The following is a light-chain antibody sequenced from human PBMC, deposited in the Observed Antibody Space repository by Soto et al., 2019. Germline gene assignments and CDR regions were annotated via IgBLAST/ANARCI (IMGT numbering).Light chain of an antibody. Sequence: DIVMTQSPDSLAVSLGERATINCKSSQSLLYSSSNKNYLAWYQQKPGQSPKLLIYWASTRETGVPDRFSGSGSGTDFTLTISSLQAEDEAVYYCQQYYSAPLTFGGGTKVEIK. CDR1: QSLLYSSSNKNY. CDR3: QQYYSAPLT. J-gene: IGKJ4*01. V-gene: IGKV4-1*01. CDR2: WAS.